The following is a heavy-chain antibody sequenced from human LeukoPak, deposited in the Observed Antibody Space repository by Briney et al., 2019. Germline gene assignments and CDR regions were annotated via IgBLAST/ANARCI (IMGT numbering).Heavy chain of an antibody. CDR3: ARVGHYYDSSGYYRPNH. J-gene: IGHJ5*02. D-gene: IGHD3-22*01. Sequence: ETLSLTCTVSGGSISSRSYYWGWIRQPPGKGLEWVSSISSSSSYIYYADSVKGRFTISRDNAKNSLYLQMNSLRAEDTAVYYCARVGHYYDSSGYYRPNHWGQGTLVTVSS. V-gene: IGHV3-21*01. CDR2: ISSSSSYI. CDR1: GGSISSRSYY.